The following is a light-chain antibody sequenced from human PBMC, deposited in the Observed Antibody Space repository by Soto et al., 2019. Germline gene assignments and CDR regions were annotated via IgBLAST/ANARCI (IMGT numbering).Light chain of an antibody. Sequence: EILLTQSPATLSLSPGERATLSCRASQSFRSNLSWYQQTPGQAPRLLFYGASSGASGIPGWFSGSGSGTDFTLTISLLQPEDFAVFCCQQSNTSPVTFGQGTRLEIK. V-gene: IGKV3D-15*03. J-gene: IGKJ5*01. CDR3: QQSNTSPVT. CDR2: GAS. CDR1: QSFRSN.